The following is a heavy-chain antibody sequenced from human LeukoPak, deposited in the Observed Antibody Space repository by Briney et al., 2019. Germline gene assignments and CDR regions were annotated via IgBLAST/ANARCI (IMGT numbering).Heavy chain of an antibody. J-gene: IGHJ3*02. CDR1: GGSLSTYY. V-gene: IGHV4-59*08. CDR2: IYYNGST. Sequence: PSETLSLTCSVSGGSLSTYYWSWIRQPPGKGLEWIGYIYYNGSTNYNPSLKSRVTISVDTSKNQFSLKLSSVTAADTAVYYCARQRYGYGQDAFDIWGQGTMVTVSS. D-gene: IGHD5-18*01. CDR3: ARQRYGYGQDAFDI.